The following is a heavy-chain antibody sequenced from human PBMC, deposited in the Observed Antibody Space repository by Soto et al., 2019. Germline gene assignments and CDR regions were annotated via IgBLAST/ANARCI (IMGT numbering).Heavy chain of an antibody. J-gene: IGHJ4*02. CDR2: TSYDGNNE. Sequence: GGSLSLSCAASGVTFSNYAMHLVRQAPGKGLEWVALTSYDGNNEYYTDSVKGRFTISRDNSKNTLFLQMNSPRPEDTAVYYCAKDKGVFNWATSYFDYWGQGALVPVSS. CDR1: GVTFSNYA. V-gene: IGHV3-30*18. D-gene: IGHD1-1*01. CDR3: AKDKGVFNWATSYFDY.